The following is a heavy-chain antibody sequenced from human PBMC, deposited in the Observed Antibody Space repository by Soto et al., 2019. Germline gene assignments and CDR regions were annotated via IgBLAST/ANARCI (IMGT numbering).Heavy chain of an antibody. CDR2: IWYDGSNK. CDR3: ARDSAARSWFDP. D-gene: IGHD6-6*01. V-gene: IGHV3-33*01. CDR1: GFTFSSYG. J-gene: IGHJ5*02. Sequence: PGGSLRLSCAASGFTFSSYGMHWVRQAPGKGLEWVAVIWYDGSNKYYADSVKGRFTISRDNSKNTLYLQMNSLRAEDTAVYYCARDSAARSWFDPWGQGTLVTVSS.